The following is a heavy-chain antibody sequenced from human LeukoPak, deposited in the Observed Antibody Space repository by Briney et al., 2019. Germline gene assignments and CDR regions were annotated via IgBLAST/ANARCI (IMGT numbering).Heavy chain of an antibody. V-gene: IGHV3-30-3*01. CDR3: ARVAKWLVLAYDAFDI. CDR2: ISYDGSNK. J-gene: IGHJ3*02. CDR1: GFTFSSYA. Sequence: GGSLRLSCAASGFTFSSYAMHWVRQAPGKGLEWVAVISYDGSNKYYADSVKGRFTISRDNSKNTLYLQMNSLRAEDTAVYYCARVAKWLVLAYDAFDIWGQGTMVTVSS. D-gene: IGHD6-19*01.